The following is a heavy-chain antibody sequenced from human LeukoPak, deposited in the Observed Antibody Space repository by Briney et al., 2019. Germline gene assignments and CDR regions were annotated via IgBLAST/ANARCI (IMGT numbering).Heavy chain of an antibody. J-gene: IGHJ6*03. CDR1: GYTFTSYG. CDR3: ARSIVVVPALQWYYYYYMDV. Sequence: ASVKVSCKASGYTFTSYGISWVRQAPGQGLEWMGWISAYNGNTNCAQKLQGRVTMTTDTSTSTAYMELRSLRSDDTAVYYCARSIVVVPALQWYYYYYMDVWGKGTTVTVSS. V-gene: IGHV1-18*01. CDR2: ISAYNGNT. D-gene: IGHD2-2*01.